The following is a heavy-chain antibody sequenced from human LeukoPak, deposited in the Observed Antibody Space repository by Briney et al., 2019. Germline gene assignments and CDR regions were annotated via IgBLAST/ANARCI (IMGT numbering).Heavy chain of an antibody. V-gene: IGHV4-59*01. CDR3: AKDVPYYDILTGYSYYFDY. J-gene: IGHJ4*02. CDR1: GGSISSYY. D-gene: IGHD3-9*01. Sequence: SETLSLTCTVSGGSISSYYWSWIRQPPGKGLEWIGYIYYSGSTNYNPSLKSRVTISVDTSKNQFSLKLSSVTAADTAVYYCAKDVPYYDILTGYSYYFDYWGQGTLVTVSS. CDR2: IYYSGST.